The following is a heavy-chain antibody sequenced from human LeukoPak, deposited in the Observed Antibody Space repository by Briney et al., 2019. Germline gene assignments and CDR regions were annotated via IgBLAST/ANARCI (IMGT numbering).Heavy chain of an antibody. V-gene: IGHV4-61*01. Sequence: PSETLSLTCTVSGGSVSSGSYYWSWIRQPPGKGLEWIGYIYDSGSTNYNPSLKSRVTISVDTSKNQFSLKLSSVTAADTAVYYCARPRRSGYVRYDAFDIWGQGTMVTVSS. CDR1: GGSVSSGSYY. J-gene: IGHJ3*02. CDR2: IYDSGST. CDR3: ARPRRSGYVRYDAFDI. D-gene: IGHD3-22*01.